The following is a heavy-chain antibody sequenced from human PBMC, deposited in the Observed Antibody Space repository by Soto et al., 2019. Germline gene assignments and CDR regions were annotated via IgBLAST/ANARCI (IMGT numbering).Heavy chain of an antibody. D-gene: IGHD3-10*01. J-gene: IGHJ4*02. CDR1: GFVFSDYD. Sequence: HPGGSLRLSCAASGFVFSDYDMHWVRQVPGKGLEWVSEIGVAGDTYYPDSVKGRFTISRENARNSLYLHMTSLRAGDTAIYYCVRDRYYGSGSLFENWGQGTPVTVSS. V-gene: IGHV3-13*01. CDR3: VRDRYYGSGSLFEN. CDR2: IGVAGDT.